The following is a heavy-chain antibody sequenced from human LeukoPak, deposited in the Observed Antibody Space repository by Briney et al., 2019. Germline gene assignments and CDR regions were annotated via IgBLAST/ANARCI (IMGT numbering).Heavy chain of an antibody. J-gene: IGHJ4*02. D-gene: IGHD1-26*01. CDR1: GYTFTSYG. V-gene: IGHV1-18*01. Sequence: GASVKVSCKASGYTFTSYGISWVRQAPGQGLEWMGWISAYIGNTDYAQKLQGRVTMTTDTSTSTAYMELRSLRSEDTAVYYCARVGESYPHFDFWGQGTLVTVSS. CDR3: ARVGESYPHFDF. CDR2: ISAYIGNT.